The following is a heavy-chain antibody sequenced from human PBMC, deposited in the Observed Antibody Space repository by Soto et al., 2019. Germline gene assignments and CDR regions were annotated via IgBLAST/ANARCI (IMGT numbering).Heavy chain of an antibody. Sequence: ASVKGACKASGYTFTSYARHWLRQAPGQRLEWMGWINAGNGNTKYSQKFQGRVTITRDTSASTAYMELSSLRSEDTAVYYCARSGGRDYLDYWGQGTLVTVSS. CDR3: ARSGGRDYLDY. J-gene: IGHJ4*02. CDR2: INAGNGNT. V-gene: IGHV1-3*01. D-gene: IGHD2-15*01. CDR1: GYTFTSYA.